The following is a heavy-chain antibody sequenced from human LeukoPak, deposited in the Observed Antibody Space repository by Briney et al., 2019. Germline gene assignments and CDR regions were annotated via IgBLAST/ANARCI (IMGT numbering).Heavy chain of an antibody. J-gene: IGHJ5*02. Sequence: ASVKVSCKASGYTFTSYYMHWVRQAPGQGLEWMGIINPSGGSTSYAQKFQGRVTMTRDTSTSTVYMELSSLRSEGTAVYYCARDLAADYDILTGYYDGWFDPWGQGTLVTVSS. CDR2: INPSGGST. V-gene: IGHV1-46*03. D-gene: IGHD3-9*01. CDR3: ARDLAADYDILTGYYDGWFDP. CDR1: GYTFTSYY.